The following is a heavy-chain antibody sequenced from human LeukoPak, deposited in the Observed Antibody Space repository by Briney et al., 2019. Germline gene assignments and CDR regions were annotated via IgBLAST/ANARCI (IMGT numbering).Heavy chain of an antibody. V-gene: IGHV3-11*05. D-gene: IGHD1-26*01. J-gene: IGHJ6*02. CDR1: GFTFSDYY. Sequence: PGGSLRLSCAASGFTFSDYYMSWIRQAPGKGLEWVSYISSSSSYTNYADSVKGRFTISRDNAKNSLYLQMNSLRAEDTAVYYCARDIPGPSGSYYAYYYGMDVWGQGTTVTVSS. CDR3: ARDIPGPSGSYYAYYYGMDV. CDR2: ISSSSSYT.